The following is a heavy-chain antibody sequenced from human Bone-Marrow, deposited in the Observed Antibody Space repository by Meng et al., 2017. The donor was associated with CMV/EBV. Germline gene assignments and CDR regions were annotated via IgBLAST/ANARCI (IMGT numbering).Heavy chain of an antibody. J-gene: IGHJ4*02. CDR3: AAEKYNWNDARSQFDY. D-gene: IGHD1-1*01. V-gene: IGHV1-2*02. CDR2: INPNSGGT. Sequence: ASVKVSCKASGYTFTGYYMHWVRQAPGQGLEWMGWINPNSGGTNYAQKFQGRVTMTRDTSISTAYMELSRLRSDDTAVYYCAAEKYNWNDARSQFDYWGQGTLVTVSS. CDR1: GYTFTGYY.